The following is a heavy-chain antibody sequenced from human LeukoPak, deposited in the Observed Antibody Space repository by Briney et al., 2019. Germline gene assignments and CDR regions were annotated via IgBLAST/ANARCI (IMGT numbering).Heavy chain of an antibody. CDR2: ISYSGTT. J-gene: IGHJ4*02. CDR3: AANSADYNTLGSSYKV. V-gene: IGHV4-39*01. Sequence: SETLSLTCTVSSGSISSSPYYWGWIRQSPGKGLEWIGSISYSGTTYYNPSLKSRVTISVDTSKNQFSLKLNSLTAADTAVYYCAANSADYNTLGSSYKVWGQGTLVTVSS. CDR1: SGSISSSPYY. D-gene: IGHD3-10*01.